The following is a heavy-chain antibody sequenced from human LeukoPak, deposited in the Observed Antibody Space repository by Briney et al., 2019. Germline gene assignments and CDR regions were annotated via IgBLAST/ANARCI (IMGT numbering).Heavy chain of an antibody. CDR2: IYTSGST. CDR3: ARGRNDYGDLRFLGYFEY. CDR1: GGSISSGSYY. V-gene: IGHV4-61*02. J-gene: IGHJ4*02. D-gene: IGHD4-17*01. Sequence: SQTLSLTCTVSGGSISSGSYYWSWIRQPAGKGLEWIGRIYTSGSTNYNPSLKSRVTISVDTSKNQFSLKLSSVTAADTAVYYCARGRNDYGDLRFLGYFEYWGQGTLVTVSS.